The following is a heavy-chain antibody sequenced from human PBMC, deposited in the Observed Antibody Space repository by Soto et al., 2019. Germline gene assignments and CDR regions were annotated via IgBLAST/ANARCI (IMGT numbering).Heavy chain of an antibody. V-gene: IGHV2-5*02. CDR1: GFSLSTSGVG. Sequence: SVPTLLNPTQTLTLTCTFSGFSLSTSGVGVGWIRQPPGKALEWLALIYWDDDKLCSQSLKSRLTITKDTSKNQVVLTMTNMDPVDKATYYCAHNVDTAMVTAGGLCYWGQGTLVTVSA. CDR3: AHNVDTAMVTAGGLCY. CDR2: IYWDDDK. J-gene: IGHJ4*02. D-gene: IGHD5-18*01.